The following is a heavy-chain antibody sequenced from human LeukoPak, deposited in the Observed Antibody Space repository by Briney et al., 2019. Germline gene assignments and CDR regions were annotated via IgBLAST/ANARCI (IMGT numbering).Heavy chain of an antibody. CDR2: IYTSGST. CDR3: ARGDCSGGSCYSFDY. CDR1: GGSISSSSYY. Sequence: SETLSLTCTVSGGSISSSSYYWSWIRQPAGKGLEWIGRIYTSGSTNYNPSLKSRVTMSVDTSKNQFSLKLSSVTAADTAVYYCARGDCSGGSCYSFDYWGQGTLVTVFS. V-gene: IGHV4-61*02. D-gene: IGHD2-15*01. J-gene: IGHJ4*02.